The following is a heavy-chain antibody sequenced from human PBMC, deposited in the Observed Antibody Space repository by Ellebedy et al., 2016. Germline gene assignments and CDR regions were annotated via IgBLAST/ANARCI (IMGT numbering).Heavy chain of an antibody. CDR2: IYYSGST. J-gene: IGHJ4*02. D-gene: IGHD1-14*01. CDR1: GGSISSSSYY. V-gene: IGHV4-39*01. CDR3: AGTPPED. Sequence: GSLRLXXTVSGGSISSSSYYWGWIRQPPGKGLEWIGSIYYSGSTYYNPSLKSRVTISVDTSKNQFSLKLSSVTAADTAVYYCAGTPPEDWGQGTLVTVSS.